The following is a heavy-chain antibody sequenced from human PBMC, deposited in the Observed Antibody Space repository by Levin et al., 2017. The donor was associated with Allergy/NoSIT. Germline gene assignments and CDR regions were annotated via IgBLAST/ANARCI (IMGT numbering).Heavy chain of an antibody. V-gene: IGHV1-2*02. Sequence: GESLKISCKASGYTFTGYYMHWVRQAPGQGLEWMGWINPNSGGTNYAQKFQGRVTMTRDTSISTAYMELSRLRSDDTAVYYCARAYYDFWSGSQDAFDIWGQGTMVTVSS. CDR2: INPNSGGT. CDR3: ARAYYDFWSGSQDAFDI. CDR1: GYTFTGYY. D-gene: IGHD3-3*01. J-gene: IGHJ3*02.